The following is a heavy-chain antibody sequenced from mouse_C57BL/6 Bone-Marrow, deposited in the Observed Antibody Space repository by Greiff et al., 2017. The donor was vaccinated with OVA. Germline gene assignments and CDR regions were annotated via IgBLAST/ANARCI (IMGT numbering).Heavy chain of an antibody. D-gene: IGHD1-1*01. V-gene: IGHV1-54*01. CDR2: INPGSGGT. J-gene: IGHJ4*01. CDR3: ARSGYYGSSYDAMDY. CDR1: GYAFTNYL. Sequence: QVQLQQSGAELVRPGTSVTVSCKASGYAFTNYLIEWVKQRPGQGLEWIGVINPGSGGTKYNEKFKGKATLTADKSSSTAYMQHSSLTSEDSAVYVGARSGYYGSSYDAMDYWRQGTSVTVSS.